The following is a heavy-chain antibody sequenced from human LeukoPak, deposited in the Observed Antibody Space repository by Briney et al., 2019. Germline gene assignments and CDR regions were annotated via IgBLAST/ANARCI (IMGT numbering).Heavy chain of an antibody. CDR1: GGSISSYY. D-gene: IGHD3-22*01. J-gene: IGHJ4*02. Sequence: SETLSLTCTVSGGSISSYYWSWIRQPPGKGLEWIGYIYYSGSTNYNPSLKSRVTLSVDTSKNQFSLKLSSVTAADTAVYYCARLNYYDSSGYYLGYYFDYWGQGTLVTVSS. V-gene: IGHV4-59*08. CDR3: ARLNYYDSSGYYLGYYFDY. CDR2: IYYSGST.